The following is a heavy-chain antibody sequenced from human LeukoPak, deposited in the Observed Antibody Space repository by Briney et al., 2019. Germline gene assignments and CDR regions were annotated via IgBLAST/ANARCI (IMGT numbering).Heavy chain of an antibody. CDR2: ISGSGGST. V-gene: IGHV3-23*01. Sequence: GGSLRLSCAASGFTFSSYAMSWVRQAPGKGLEWASAISGSGGSTYYADSVKGRFTISRDSSKNTLYLQMNSLRAEDTAVYYCAKDRGYYDINYFDYWGQGTLVTVSS. CDR3: AKDRGYYDINYFDY. J-gene: IGHJ4*02. CDR1: GFTFSSYA. D-gene: IGHD3-22*01.